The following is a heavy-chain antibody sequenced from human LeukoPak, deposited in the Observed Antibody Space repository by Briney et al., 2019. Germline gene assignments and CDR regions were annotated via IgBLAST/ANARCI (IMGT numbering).Heavy chain of an antibody. CDR3: EKAPTQYCSSTSCYAYFDY. D-gene: IGHD2-2*01. J-gene: IGHJ4*02. V-gene: IGHV3-23*01. Sequence: GGSLRLSCAASGFTFSSYAMSWVRQAPGKGLEWVSAISGSGGSTYYADSVKGRFTISRDNSKNTLYLQMNSLRAEDTAVYYCEKAPTQYCSSTSCYAYFDYWGQGTLVTVSS. CDR2: ISGSGGST. CDR1: GFTFSSYA.